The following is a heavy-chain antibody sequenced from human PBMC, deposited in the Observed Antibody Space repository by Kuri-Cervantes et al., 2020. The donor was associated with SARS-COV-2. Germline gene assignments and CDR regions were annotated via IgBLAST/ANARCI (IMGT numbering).Heavy chain of an antibody. Sequence: GESLKISCAASGFTFSSYSMNWVRQAPGKGLEWVSYISSSSTSIYYADSVKGRFTISRDNAKNPLYLQMNSLRDEDTAMYYCARDITLGRFDYCGQGTLVTVSS. V-gene: IGHV3-48*02. J-gene: IGHJ4*02. CDR1: GFTFSSYS. D-gene: IGHD1-14*01. CDR3: ARDITLGRFDY. CDR2: ISSSSTSI.